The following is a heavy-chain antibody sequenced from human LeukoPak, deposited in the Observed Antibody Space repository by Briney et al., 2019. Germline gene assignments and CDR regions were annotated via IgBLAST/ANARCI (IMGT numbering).Heavy chain of an antibody. Sequence: PGGSLRLSCAASGFTFSNAWMSWVRQAPGKGLEWVGRIKSKTDGGTTDYAAPVKGRFTISRDNAKNTLYLQMNSLRAEDTAVYYCASIITYCYWGQGTLVTVSS. CDR2: IKSKTDGGTT. D-gene: IGHD2-15*01. CDR1: GFTFSNAW. CDR3: ASIITYCY. J-gene: IGHJ4*02. V-gene: IGHV3-15*05.